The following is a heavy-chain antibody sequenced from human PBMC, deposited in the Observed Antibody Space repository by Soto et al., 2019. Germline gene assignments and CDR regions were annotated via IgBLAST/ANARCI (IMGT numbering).Heavy chain of an antibody. CDR3: SRDVVFCSGGSCYWEYYYYYMDD. D-gene: IGHD2-15*01. Sequence: ASVKVSCKASGYTFTSYGISWVRQAPGQGLEWMGWISAYNGNTNYAQKLQGRVTITRDTSASTAYMELSSLRSQDTAVYYCSRDVVFCSGGSCYWEYYYYYMDDWGKGTTVTVS. CDR1: GYTFTSYG. CDR2: ISAYNGNT. J-gene: IGHJ6*03. V-gene: IGHV1-18*01.